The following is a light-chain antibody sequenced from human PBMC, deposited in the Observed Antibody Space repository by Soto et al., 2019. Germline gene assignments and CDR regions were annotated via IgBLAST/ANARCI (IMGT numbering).Light chain of an antibody. V-gene: IGKV1-27*01. Sequence: DIQLTQSPSSLSASVGDRVTITCRASQGISTYLAWYQQKPGKVPKLLINAASTLQSGVPSRFSGSGSGTDFTITISSLQPDDVATYYCQKYNSAPLTFGGGTKVVIK. CDR1: QGISTY. J-gene: IGKJ4*01. CDR3: QKYNSAPLT. CDR2: AAS.